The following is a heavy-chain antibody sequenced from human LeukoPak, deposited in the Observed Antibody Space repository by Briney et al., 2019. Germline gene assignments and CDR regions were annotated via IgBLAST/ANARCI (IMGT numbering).Heavy chain of an antibody. Sequence: SETLSLTCTVSGGSITSADFYWTWIRQHPGKGLEWIGYIFHSGATYYNPSLKSRVSISLDRSKSQFSLRLSSVTAAATAVYYWARDRATMGRGIRGGSMDVWGQGTTATVSS. V-gene: IGHV4-31*03. J-gene: IGHJ6*02. D-gene: IGHD3-10*01. CDR1: GGSITSADFY. CDR2: IFHSGAT. CDR3: ARDRATMGRGIRGGSMDV.